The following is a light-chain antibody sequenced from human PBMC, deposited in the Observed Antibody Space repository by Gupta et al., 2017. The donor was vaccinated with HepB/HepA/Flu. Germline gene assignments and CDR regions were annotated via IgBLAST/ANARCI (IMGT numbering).Light chain of an antibody. CDR1: QSLLLHSDGYNS. V-gene: IGKV2-28*01. CDR2: LAS. CDR3: MQALQTPDT. J-gene: IGKJ2*01. Sequence: IVLTHSSLSLPVTPGEAASISCRSSQSLLLHSDGYNSVEWYLQKPGQSPRLLIYLASSRASGVPDRFSGSGSGTDLTLKISRVEAEDVGVYYCMQALQTPDTFGQGTKLEIK.